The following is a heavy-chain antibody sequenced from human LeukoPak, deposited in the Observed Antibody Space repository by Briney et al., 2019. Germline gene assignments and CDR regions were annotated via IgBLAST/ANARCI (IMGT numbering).Heavy chain of an antibody. J-gene: IGHJ6*03. V-gene: IGHV3-48*01. CDR2: ISSSRTT. CDR3: AREGYSPYYYYYMDV. Sequence: GSLRLFCAASGFTFSSYSMNWVRQAPGKGLEWVSYISSSRTTYYADSVKARFTFSRDNAKNSLYLQMNSLRAGDTAVYYCAREGYSPYYYYYMDVWGKGTTVTVSS. D-gene: IGHD5-18*01. CDR1: GFTFSSYS.